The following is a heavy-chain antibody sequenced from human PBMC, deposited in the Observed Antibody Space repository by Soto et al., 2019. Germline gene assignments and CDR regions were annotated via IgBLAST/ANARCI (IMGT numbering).Heavy chain of an antibody. J-gene: IGHJ5*02. CDR1: GGTFSSYT. CDR3: ARDYGDYVAWFDP. CDR2: IIHILGIA. D-gene: IGHD4-17*01. V-gene: IGHV1-69*08. Sequence: QVQLVQSGAEVKKPGSSVKVSCKASGGTFSSYTISWVRQAPGQGLEWMGRIIHILGIANYAQKFQGRVTITADKSTSTAYMELSSLRSEDTAVYYCARDYGDYVAWFDPWGQGTLVTVSS.